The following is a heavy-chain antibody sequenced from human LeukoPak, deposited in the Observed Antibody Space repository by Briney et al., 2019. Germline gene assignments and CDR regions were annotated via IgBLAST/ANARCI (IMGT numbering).Heavy chain of an antibody. CDR3: ARDLSREYSGFTDY. D-gene: IGHD5-12*01. CDR1: GHTFTGYY. Sequence: ASVKVSCKASGHTFTGYYMHWVRQAPGQGLEWMGWINPNSGGTNYAQKFQGWVTMTRDTSISTAYMELNRLRSDDTAVYYCARDLSREYSGFTDYWGQGTLVTVSS. V-gene: IGHV1-2*04. CDR2: INPNSGGT. J-gene: IGHJ4*02.